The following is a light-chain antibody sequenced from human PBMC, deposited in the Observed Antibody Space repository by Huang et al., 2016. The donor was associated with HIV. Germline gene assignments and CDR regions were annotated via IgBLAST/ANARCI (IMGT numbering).Light chain of an antibody. CDR3: QQYYTTAIT. J-gene: IGKJ5*01. CDR2: WAS. CDR1: QSPLYPSNNNNS. V-gene: IGKV4-1*01. Sequence: DIVMTQSPDYLAVSLGETATINCQSSQSPLYPSNNNNSLAWYHQKPGQPPNLLIYWASTRESGVPDRFTGSGSGTDFTLTISSLQAEDVAVYYCQQYYTTAITFGQGTRLEI.